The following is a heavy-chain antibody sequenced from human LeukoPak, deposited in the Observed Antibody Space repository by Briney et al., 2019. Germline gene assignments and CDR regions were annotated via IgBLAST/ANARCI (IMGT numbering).Heavy chain of an antibody. Sequence: PSETLSLTCTVSGGSISSSSYYWGWIRQPPGKGLEWIGSIYYSGSTYYNPSLKSRVTISVDTSKNQFSLKLSSVTAADTAVYYCARSVEASGHFDYWGQGTLVSVSS. V-gene: IGHV4-39*07. D-gene: IGHD2-2*01. CDR1: GGSISSSSYY. J-gene: IGHJ4*02. CDR3: ARSVEASGHFDY. CDR2: IYYSGST.